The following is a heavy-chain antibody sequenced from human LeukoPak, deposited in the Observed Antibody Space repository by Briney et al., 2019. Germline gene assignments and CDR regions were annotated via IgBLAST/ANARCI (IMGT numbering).Heavy chain of an antibody. CDR3: ARDGGLDY. D-gene: IGHD3-16*01. V-gene: IGHV1-2*02. CDR2: INPDSGGT. CDR1: GGTFSSYA. Sequence: GASVKVSCKASGGTFSSYAISWVRQAPGQGLEWMGWINPDSGGTNFAQKFQGRVTMTRDTSISTAYMEVSRLRSDDTAVYYCARDGGLDYWGQGTLVTVSS. J-gene: IGHJ4*02.